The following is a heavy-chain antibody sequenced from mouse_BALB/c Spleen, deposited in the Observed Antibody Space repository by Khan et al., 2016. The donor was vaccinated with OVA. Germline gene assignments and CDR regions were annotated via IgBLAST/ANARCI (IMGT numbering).Heavy chain of an antibody. CDR2: IDPANGNT. J-gene: IGHJ4*01. CDR3: ARGGWSYAMDY. D-gene: IGHD1-1*02. CDR1: GFNIKDTY. V-gene: IGHV14-3*02. Sequence: LKQSGAELVKPGASVKLSCTASGFNIKDTYIHWVMQRPEQGLEWIGRIDPANGNTKYDPKFQGKATITADTSSNTDYLQLSSLTSEDTAVYYCARGGWSYAMDYWGQGTSGTVSS.